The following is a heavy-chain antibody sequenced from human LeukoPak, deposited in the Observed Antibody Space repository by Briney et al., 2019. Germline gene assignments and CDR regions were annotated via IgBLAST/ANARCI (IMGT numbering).Heavy chain of an antibody. Sequence: GRSLRLSCAASGFTFSSYAMHWVRQAPGKGLEWVVVISYDGSNKYYADSVKGRFTISRDNSKNTLYLQMNSLRAEDTAVYYCARDLGRYNWNYDFDYWGQGTLVTVSS. D-gene: IGHD1-7*01. CDR1: GFTFSSYA. J-gene: IGHJ4*02. CDR2: ISYDGSNK. V-gene: IGHV3-30-3*01. CDR3: ARDLGRYNWNYDFDY.